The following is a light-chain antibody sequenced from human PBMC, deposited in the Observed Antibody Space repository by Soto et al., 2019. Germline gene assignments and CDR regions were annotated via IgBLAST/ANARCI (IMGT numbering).Light chain of an antibody. CDR1: QSVDSH. V-gene: IGKV3-11*01. CDR2: DVS. Sequence: EVVLTQSPVTLSLSPGERATLSCRASQSVDSHLAWYQQKPGQAPRLLIYDVSKRATGTPARFSGSGSVTALTLTISTLEPEAFAVYDCQERNYWQVTFGHGTRLEI. J-gene: IGKJ5*01. CDR3: QERNYWQVT.